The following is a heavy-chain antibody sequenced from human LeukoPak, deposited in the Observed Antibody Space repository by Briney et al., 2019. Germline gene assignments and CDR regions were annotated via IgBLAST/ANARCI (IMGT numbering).Heavy chain of an antibody. D-gene: IGHD6-13*01. Sequence: PGGSLRLSCAASGFTFSSYGMHWVRQAPGKGLEWVAVISYDGSNKYYADSVKGRFTISRDNSKNTLYLQMNSLRAEDTAVYYCARVGSSWYLFDYWGQGTLVTVSS. V-gene: IGHV3-30*03. CDR3: ARVGSSWYLFDY. CDR1: GFTFSSYG. CDR2: ISYDGSNK. J-gene: IGHJ4*02.